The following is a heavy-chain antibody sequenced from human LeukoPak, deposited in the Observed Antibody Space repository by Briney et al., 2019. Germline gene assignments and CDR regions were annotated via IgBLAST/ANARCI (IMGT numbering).Heavy chain of an antibody. V-gene: IGHV4-39*07. CDR2: LYYSGSS. CDR1: GGSISSSDFY. Sequence: SETLSLTCSVSGGSISSSDFYWGWIRQTPGKGLEWIGSLYYSGSSYYNPSLKSRVTISVDTSKNQFSLKLSSVTAADTAVYYCARDGVEGGVTIFGVVITTYYFDYWGQGTLVTVSS. CDR3: ARDGVEGGVTIFGVVITTYYFDY. D-gene: IGHD3-3*01. J-gene: IGHJ4*02.